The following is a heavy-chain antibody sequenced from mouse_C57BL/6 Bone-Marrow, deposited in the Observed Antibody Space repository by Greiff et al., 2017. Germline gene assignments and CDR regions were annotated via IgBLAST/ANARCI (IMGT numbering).Heavy chain of an antibody. J-gene: IGHJ4*01. CDR3: AGEGKTLYYAMDY. CDR2: ISSGSGTI. Sequence: EVKLVESGGGLVKPGGSLKLSCAASGFTFSDYGMHWVRQAPEKGLEWVAYISSGSGTIKYADTVKGRFTISRDNATNTLFLQMTSLRSEDTAMYYCAGEGKTLYYAMDYWGQGTSVTVSS. V-gene: IGHV5-17*01. CDR1: GFTFSDYG.